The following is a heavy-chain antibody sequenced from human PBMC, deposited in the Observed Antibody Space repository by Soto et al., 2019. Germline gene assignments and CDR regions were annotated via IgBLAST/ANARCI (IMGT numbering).Heavy chain of an antibody. Sequence: GGSLRLSCAASGFTFSSYAMHWVRQAPGKGLEWVAVISYDGSNKYYADSVKGRFTISRDNSKNTLYLQMNSLRAEDTAVYYCARGREQLVRRVVGAFDIWGQGTMVTVSS. CDR3: ARGREQLVRRVVGAFDI. D-gene: IGHD6-13*01. J-gene: IGHJ3*02. V-gene: IGHV3-30-3*01. CDR1: GFTFSSYA. CDR2: ISYDGSNK.